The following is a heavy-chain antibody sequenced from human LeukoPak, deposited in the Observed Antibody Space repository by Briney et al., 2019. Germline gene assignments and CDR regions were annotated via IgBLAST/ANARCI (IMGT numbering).Heavy chain of an antibody. CDR3: ARHSLFGVVIYYFDY. D-gene: IGHD3-3*02. V-gene: IGHV4-39*01. CDR2: IYYSGST. Sequence: PSETLSLTCTVSGGSISSYYWGWIRQPPGKGLEWIGSIYYSGSTYYNPSLKSRVTISVDTSKNQFSLKLSSVTAADTAVYYCARHSLFGVVIYYFDYWGQGTLVTVSS. CDR1: GGSISSYY. J-gene: IGHJ4*02.